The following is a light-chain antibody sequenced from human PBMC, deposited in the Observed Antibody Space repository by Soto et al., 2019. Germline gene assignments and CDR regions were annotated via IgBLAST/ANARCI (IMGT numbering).Light chain of an antibody. V-gene: IGKV3-20*01. CDR3: QQYGSSPKT. CDR2: GAS. CDR1: QSVSSSY. Sequence: EIVLTQSPGTLSLSPGERATLSCRASQSVSSSYLAWYQQKPGQAPRLLIYGASSRATGIPDRFNGRGSGTDFTLTISRLEPEDFAVYYCQQYGSSPKTFGQGTKVEIK. J-gene: IGKJ1*01.